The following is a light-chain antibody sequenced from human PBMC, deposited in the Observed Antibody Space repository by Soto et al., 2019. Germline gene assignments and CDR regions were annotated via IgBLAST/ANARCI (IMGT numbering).Light chain of an antibody. Sequence: ETVMTQSPGTLSVSPGERATLSCRASQSVYSNLAWHQQKPGQAPSLLIYGAFIRATGIPTRFSGIGSGTEFTLTIDSLQSEDFAVYYCQQYNNWPRTFGQGTKLEI. CDR2: GAF. J-gene: IGKJ2*01. CDR1: QSVYSN. V-gene: IGKV3-15*01. CDR3: QQYNNWPRT.